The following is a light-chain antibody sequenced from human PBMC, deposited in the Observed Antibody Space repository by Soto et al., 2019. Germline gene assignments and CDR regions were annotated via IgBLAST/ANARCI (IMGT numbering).Light chain of an antibody. CDR3: QQSYSTPSIT. CDR2: AAS. J-gene: IGKJ5*01. Sequence: DIQMTQSPSSLSASVGDRVTITCRASQSISSYLNWYQQKPGKAPKLLIYAASSLQSGVPSRFTGSGSGTEFTLTISSLQPEDFATDYCQQSYSTPSITFGQGTRLEIK. V-gene: IGKV1-39*01. CDR1: QSISSY.